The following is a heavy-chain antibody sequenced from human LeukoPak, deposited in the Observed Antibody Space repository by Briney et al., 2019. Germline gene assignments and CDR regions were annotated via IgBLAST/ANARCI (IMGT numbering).Heavy chain of an antibody. CDR3: ATGYCSGGSCPYYYYMDV. D-gene: IGHD2-15*01. V-gene: IGHV3-53*01. CDR2: IYGGGST. Sequence: GGSLRLSCAASGFTVSSNYVSWVRQAPGKGLEWVSVIYGGGSTYYADSVKGRVTISRDNSKNTLYLQMNSLRAEDTAVYYCATGYCSGGSCPYYYYMDVWGKGTTVTISS. J-gene: IGHJ6*03. CDR1: GFTVSSNY.